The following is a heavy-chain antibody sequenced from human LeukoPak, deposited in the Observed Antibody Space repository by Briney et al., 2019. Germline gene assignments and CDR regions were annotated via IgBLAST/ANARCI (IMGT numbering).Heavy chain of an antibody. J-gene: IGHJ4*02. CDR1: GFTFINYA. CDR2: VSGTGHYK. Sequence: GGSLTLSCAASGFTFINYALSLVRQVPGKGPEWVSCVSGTGHYKHYADSVKGRFTISRDNSKNTLYLQMNSLRAEDTAVYYCARDLEGPFDYWGQGTLVTVSS. V-gene: IGHV3-23*01. CDR3: ARDLEGPFDY.